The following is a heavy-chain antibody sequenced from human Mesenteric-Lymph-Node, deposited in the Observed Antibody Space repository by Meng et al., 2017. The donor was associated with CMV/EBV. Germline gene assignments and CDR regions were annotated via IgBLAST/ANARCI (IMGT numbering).Heavy chain of an antibody. Sequence: GGSLRLSCAASGFNFNTYGMHWVRQAPGKGLEWVAFIQYDGSNKYSADSVKDRFTISRDISKNTLYLQMNSLRREDTAVYYCAKDLGWIASTGTTFDYWGQGTLVTVSS. CDR3: AKDLGWIASTGTTFDY. CDR2: IQYDGSNK. J-gene: IGHJ4*02. D-gene: IGHD1-1*01. CDR1: GFNFNTYG. V-gene: IGHV3-30*02.